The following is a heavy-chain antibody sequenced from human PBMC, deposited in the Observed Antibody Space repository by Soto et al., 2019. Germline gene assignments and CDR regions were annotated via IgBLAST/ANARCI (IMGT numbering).Heavy chain of an antibody. CDR1: GGSISSFY. J-gene: IGHJ6*02. Sequence: PSETLSLTCTVSGGSISSFYWSWIRQPAGKGLEWIGRIYTSGSTNYNPSLKSRVTMSLDTSKNQVSLKLSSVTAADTAVYFCAGDQGYYSYGMDISGQGTTVTVSS. CDR3: AGDQGYYSYGMDI. CDR2: IYTSGST. V-gene: IGHV4-4*07.